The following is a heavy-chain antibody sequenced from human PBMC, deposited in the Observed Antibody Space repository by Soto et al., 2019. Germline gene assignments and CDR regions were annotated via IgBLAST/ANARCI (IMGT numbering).Heavy chain of an antibody. CDR2: ISGYNGNR. Sequence: ASVKVSCKASGYTFTIYGISWVRQAPGQGLEGMGWISGYNGNRNYAQKLQGRVTMTTDTSTSTAYMELRSLRSDDTAVYYCARGVGSGTYYNQYNWFDPWGQGTLVTVSS. CDR1: GYTFTIYG. D-gene: IGHD3-10*01. CDR3: ARGVGSGTYYNQYNWFDP. J-gene: IGHJ5*02. V-gene: IGHV1-18*01.